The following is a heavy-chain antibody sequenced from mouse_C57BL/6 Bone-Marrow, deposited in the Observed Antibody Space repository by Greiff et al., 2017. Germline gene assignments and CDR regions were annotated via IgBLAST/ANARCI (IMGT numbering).Heavy chain of an antibody. CDR2: IDPEDGDT. Sequence: VQLQQSGAELVRPGASVKLSCTASGFNIKDYYMHWVKQRPEQGLEWIGRIDPEDGDTEYAPKFQGKATITADTSSNTAYLQLSSLTSEDTAVYYCTTYDGYYAMDYWGQGTSVTVSS. CDR3: TTYDGYYAMDY. D-gene: IGHD2-3*01. J-gene: IGHJ4*01. V-gene: IGHV14-1*01. CDR1: GFNIKDYY.